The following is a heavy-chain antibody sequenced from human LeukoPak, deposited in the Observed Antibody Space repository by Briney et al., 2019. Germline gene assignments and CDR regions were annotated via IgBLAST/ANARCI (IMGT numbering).Heavy chain of an antibody. CDR1: GGSFSGYY. V-gene: IGHV4-34*01. Sequence: SETLSLTCAVYGGSFSGYYWSWIRQPPGKGLEWIGEINHSGSTNYNPSLKSRVTISVDTSKNQFSLKLSSVTAADTAVYYCARSGSYGPAPFDYWGQGTLVTVSS. CDR3: ARSGSYGPAPFDY. J-gene: IGHJ4*02. D-gene: IGHD1-26*01. CDR2: INHSGST.